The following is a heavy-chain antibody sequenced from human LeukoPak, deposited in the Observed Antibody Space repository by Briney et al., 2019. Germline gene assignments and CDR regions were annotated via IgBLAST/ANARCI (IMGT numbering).Heavy chain of an antibody. CDR3: ARDNDCSSTSCYVGFDY. J-gene: IGHJ4*02. Sequence: GGSLRLSCAASGFTFSSYAMHWVRQAPGKGLEWVAVISYDGSNKGYADSVKGRFTISRDNSKNTLYLQMNSLRAEDTAVYYCARDNDCSSTSCYVGFDYWGQGTLVTVSS. CDR1: GFTFSSYA. V-gene: IGHV3-30*04. D-gene: IGHD2-2*01. CDR2: ISYDGSNK.